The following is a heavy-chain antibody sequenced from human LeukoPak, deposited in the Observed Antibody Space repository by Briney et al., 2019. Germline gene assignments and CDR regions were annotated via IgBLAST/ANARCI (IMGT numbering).Heavy chain of an antibody. V-gene: IGHV4-4*07. Sequence: SETLSLTCTVSGGSISSYYWSWIRQPAGKGLEWIGRIYTSGSTNYNPSLKSRVTMSVDTSKNQFSLKLSSVTAADTAVYYCARNNYDSSGYAYFDYWGQGTLVTVSS. CDR3: ARNNYDSSGYAYFDY. J-gene: IGHJ4*02. D-gene: IGHD3-22*01. CDR2: IYTSGST. CDR1: GGSISSYY.